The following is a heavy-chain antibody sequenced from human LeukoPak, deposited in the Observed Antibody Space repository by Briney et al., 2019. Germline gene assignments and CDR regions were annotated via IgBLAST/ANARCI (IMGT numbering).Heavy chain of an antibody. CDR2: INPSGGST. CDR3: ARDQIEGSGSYHPPYFDY. Sequence: ASVKVSCTPSGCTVTNYYIHWRRQAPGQEPEWMGIINPSGGSTSYPQKFQGRVTMTRDTSTSTVYMELSSLRSEDTAVYYCARDQIEGSGSYHPPYFDYWGQGTLVTVSS. D-gene: IGHD3-10*01. J-gene: IGHJ4*02. V-gene: IGHV1-46*01. CDR1: GCTVTNYY.